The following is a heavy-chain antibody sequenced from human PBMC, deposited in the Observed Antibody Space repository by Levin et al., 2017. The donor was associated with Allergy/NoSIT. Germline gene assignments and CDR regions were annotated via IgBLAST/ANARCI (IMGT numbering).Heavy chain of an antibody. CDR2: ISYDGSNK. Sequence: HTGGSLRLSCAASGFTFSSYAMHWVRQAPGKGLEWVAVISYDGSNKYYADSVKGRFTISRDNSKNTLYLQMNSLRAEDTAVYYCARESIAAADGFDYWGQGTLVTVSS. CDR1: GFTFSSYA. D-gene: IGHD6-13*01. CDR3: ARESIAAADGFDY. V-gene: IGHV3-30-3*01. J-gene: IGHJ4*02.